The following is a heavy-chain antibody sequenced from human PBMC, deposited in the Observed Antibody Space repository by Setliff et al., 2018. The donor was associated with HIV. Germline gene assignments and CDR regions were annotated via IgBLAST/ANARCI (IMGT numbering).Heavy chain of an antibody. CDR1: GGTFSSYA. D-gene: IGHD3-3*01. CDR2: ISASNDNT. V-gene: IGHV1-18*01. J-gene: IGHJ3*02. Sequence: ASVKVSCKPSGGTFSSYAITWVRQAPGQGLEWMGWISASNDNTNYAQKFQGRVTMTTDTSTNTAYMELRSLRSDDTAVYYCAKDQDGLQFLEWLQPTFDIWGQGTMVTVSS. CDR3: AKDQDGLQFLEWLQPTFDI.